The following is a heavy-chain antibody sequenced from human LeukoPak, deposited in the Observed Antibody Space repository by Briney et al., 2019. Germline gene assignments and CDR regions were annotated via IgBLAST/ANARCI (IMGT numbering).Heavy chain of an antibody. Sequence: SETLSLTCTVSGGSISSYYWSWIRQPPGKGLEWIGYIYTSGSTNYNPSLTSRVTISVDTSKNQCSLKLSSVTAADTAVYYCARPPCSAGCRGGFDPWGQGTLVTVSS. CDR3: ARPPCSAGCRGGFDP. CDR2: IYTSGST. D-gene: IGHD2-15*01. CDR1: GGSISSYY. J-gene: IGHJ5*02. V-gene: IGHV4-4*09.